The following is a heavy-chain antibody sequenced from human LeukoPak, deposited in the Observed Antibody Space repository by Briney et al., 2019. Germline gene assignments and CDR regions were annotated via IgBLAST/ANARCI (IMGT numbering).Heavy chain of an antibody. Sequence: ASVKDSCKASGYTFTSYGISWVRQAPGQGLEWMGWISAYNGNTNYAQKLQGRVTMTTDTSTSTAYMELSSLRSEDTAVYYCARARTPYYYDSSGYYDFDYWGQGTLVTVSS. CDR1: GYTFTSYG. CDR2: ISAYNGNT. D-gene: IGHD3-22*01. J-gene: IGHJ4*02. CDR3: ARARTPYYYDSSGYYDFDY. V-gene: IGHV1-18*01.